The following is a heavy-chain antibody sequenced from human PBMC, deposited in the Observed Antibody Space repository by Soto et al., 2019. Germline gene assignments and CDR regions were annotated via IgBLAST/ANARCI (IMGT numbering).Heavy chain of an antibody. Sequence: QLQLQESGPGLVKASETLSLTCTVSGGSISSSNFYWGWNRQPPGKGREWIGSLYYSGSTYYNPSLKSRVTISVDTSKNQFSLKLSSVTAADTAVFHCARHAIFGNCFDPWGQGTLVTVSS. CDR2: LYYSGST. V-gene: IGHV4-39*01. D-gene: IGHD3-3*01. J-gene: IGHJ5*02. CDR3: ARHAIFGNCFDP. CDR1: GGSISSSNFY.